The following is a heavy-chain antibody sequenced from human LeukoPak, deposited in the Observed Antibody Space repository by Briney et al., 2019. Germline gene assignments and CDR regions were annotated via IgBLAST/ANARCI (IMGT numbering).Heavy chain of an antibody. CDR3: VRTGVLWWGRRVCYFDY. J-gene: IGHJ4*02. V-gene: IGHV3-7*01. Sequence: GGSLRLSCVASGFTFSSYWMSWVRQAPGKGLEWVANIKQDGSEKYYVDSVKGRFTISRDNAKNSLYLQLNSLRAEDTAVYYCVRTGVLWWGRRVCYFDYWGQGTLATVSS. D-gene: IGHD2-21*01. CDR1: GFTFSSYW. CDR2: IKQDGSEK.